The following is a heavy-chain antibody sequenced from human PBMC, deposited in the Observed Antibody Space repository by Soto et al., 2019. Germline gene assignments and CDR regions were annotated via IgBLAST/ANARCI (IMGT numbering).Heavy chain of an antibody. CDR1: GYTFTSYG. J-gene: IGHJ3*02. V-gene: IGHV1-18*01. CDR2: ISAYNGNT. Sequence: ASVKVSCKASGYTFTSYGISWVRQAPGQGLEWMGWISAYNGNTNYAQKLQGRVTMTTDTFTSTAYMELRSLRSDDTAVYYCARGYSSGWSSPHDAFDIWGQGTMGTVS. D-gene: IGHD6-19*01. CDR3: ARGYSSGWSSPHDAFDI.